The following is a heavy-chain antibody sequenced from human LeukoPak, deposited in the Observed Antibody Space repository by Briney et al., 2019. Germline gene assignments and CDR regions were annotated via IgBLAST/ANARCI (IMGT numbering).Heavy chain of an antibody. J-gene: IGHJ4*02. CDR2: IYYSGTL. D-gene: IGHD3-22*01. V-gene: IGHV4-39*01. CDR3: ARLLYDRSGYYYFDF. CDR1: GGSIRSSYYY. Sequence: SETLSLTCTVSGGSIRSSYYYWGWIRQPPGKGLEWLGSIYYSGTLYHNPSLKSRVTMSVDTSRNQFSLKLTSVTAADTAVYYCARLLYDRSGYYYFDFWGQGTLVTVSS.